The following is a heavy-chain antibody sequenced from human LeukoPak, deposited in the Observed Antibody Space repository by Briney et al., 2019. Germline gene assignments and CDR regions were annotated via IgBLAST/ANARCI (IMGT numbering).Heavy chain of an antibody. CDR1: GGTFSSYD. J-gene: IGHJ6*02. D-gene: IGHD3-9*01. CDR2: LNPDIGNT. V-gene: IGHV1-8*02. Sequence: ASVKVSCKASGGTFSSYDINWVRQAPGQGLEYMGWLNPDIGNTGFARKFQGRLTLTRDTSTSTAFMELSSLKFEDTAVYYCTRVGPHHDILSGNPVAMDVWGRGTTVTVSS. CDR3: TRVGPHHDILSGNPVAMDV.